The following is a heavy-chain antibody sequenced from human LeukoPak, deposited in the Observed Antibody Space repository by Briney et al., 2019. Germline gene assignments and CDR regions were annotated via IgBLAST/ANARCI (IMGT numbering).Heavy chain of an antibody. D-gene: IGHD1-26*01. Sequence: PSQTLSLTCTVSGGSISSGSYYWSWIRQPAGKGLQWIGRLHTSGSTNYNPSLRSRVTISVDTSKNQFSLKLRSVTAADTAVYYCARDRGGIVGDTNAFDIWGQGTMVTVSS. V-gene: IGHV4-61*02. CDR3: ARDRGGIVGDTNAFDI. CDR1: GGSISSGSYY. CDR2: LHTSGST. J-gene: IGHJ3*02.